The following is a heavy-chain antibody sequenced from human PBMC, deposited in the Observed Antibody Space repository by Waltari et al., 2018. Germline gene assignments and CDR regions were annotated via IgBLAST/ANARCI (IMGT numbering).Heavy chain of an antibody. D-gene: IGHD2-15*01. J-gene: IGHJ4*02. CDR2: INRNNGNT. CDR3: ARDYCSGDGCSLDC. Sequence: QVQLVQSGNEVMQPGASVKVSCKASGYTFTSHSLTWVRQAPGQGPEWLGWINRNNGNTKFAQKFQGRVSLTTDTSTSTAYMDLRSLTSDDTAVYYCARDYCSGDGCSLDCWGQGTLVTVSS. V-gene: IGHV1-18*04. CDR1: GYTFTSHS.